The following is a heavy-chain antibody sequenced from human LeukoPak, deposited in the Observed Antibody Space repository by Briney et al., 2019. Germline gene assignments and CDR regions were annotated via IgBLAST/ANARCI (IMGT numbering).Heavy chain of an antibody. CDR3: AKLQSSATTLPEY. CDR1: GFTFSSYA. Sequence: GGSLRLSCAASGFTFSSYAMTWVRQAPGKGLEWVSTISTSGGSTHYADSVKGRFTISRDSPKNTLSLQMNSLRAEDTAVYYCAKLQSSATTLPEYWGQGTLVTVSS. J-gene: IGHJ4*02. D-gene: IGHD4-17*01. CDR2: ISTSGGST. V-gene: IGHV3-23*01.